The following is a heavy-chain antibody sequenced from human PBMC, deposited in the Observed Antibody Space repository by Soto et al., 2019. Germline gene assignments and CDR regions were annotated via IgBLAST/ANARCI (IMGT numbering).Heavy chain of an antibody. D-gene: IGHD6-6*01. J-gene: IGHJ6*03. Sequence: GESLKISCKGSGYSFTSYWIGWVRQMPGKGLEWMGIIYPGDSDTRYSPSFQGQVTISADKSISTAYLQWSSLKASDTAMYYCARHKGSIAAGYYYMDVWGKGTTVTVSS. CDR3: ARHKGSIAAGYYYMDV. V-gene: IGHV5-51*01. CDR1: GYSFTSYW. CDR2: IYPGDSDT.